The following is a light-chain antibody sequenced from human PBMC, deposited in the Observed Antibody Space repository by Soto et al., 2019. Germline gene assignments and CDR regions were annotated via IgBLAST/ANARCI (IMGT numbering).Light chain of an antibody. Sequence: EIILTQSPGTLSLSPGERATLSCRASQSVSSRYLAWYQQKPGQAPRLLIYGAYSRATGLPDRFSGSGSGTDFSLTISRLEPEDFAVYYCQQYDDSLTWTFGQGTKVEIK. CDR2: GAY. CDR1: QSVSSRY. V-gene: IGKV3-20*01. CDR3: QQYDDSLTWT. J-gene: IGKJ1*01.